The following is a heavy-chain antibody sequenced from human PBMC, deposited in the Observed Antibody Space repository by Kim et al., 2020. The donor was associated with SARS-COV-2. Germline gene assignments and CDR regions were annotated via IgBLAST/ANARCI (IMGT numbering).Heavy chain of an antibody. CDR3: ARSGGIQLWYGDY. J-gene: IGHJ4*02. CDR2: ISSSSTI. D-gene: IGHD5-18*01. Sequence: GGSLRLSCAASGFTFSSYSMNWVRQAPGKGLEWVSYISSSSTIYYADSVKGRFTISRDNAKNSLYLQMNSLRAEDTAVYYCARSGGIQLWYGDYWGQGTLVTVSS. CDR1: GFTFSSYS. V-gene: IGHV3-48*04.